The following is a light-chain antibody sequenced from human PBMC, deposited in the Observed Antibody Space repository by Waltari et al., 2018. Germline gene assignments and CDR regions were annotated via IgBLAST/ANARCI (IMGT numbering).Light chain of an antibody. J-gene: IGLJ3*02. V-gene: IGLV2-14*01. CDR1: SSDVGRYNY. Sequence: QSALSQPASVSGSPGQSITISCTGTSSDVGRYNYVSWYQPHPNKAPRLIIYRVTERPSGVSSSFSGSKSGNTASLTISGLQAEDEADYHCSSYSSGSTLVLFGGGTKLTVL. CDR3: SSYSSGSTLVL. CDR2: RVT.